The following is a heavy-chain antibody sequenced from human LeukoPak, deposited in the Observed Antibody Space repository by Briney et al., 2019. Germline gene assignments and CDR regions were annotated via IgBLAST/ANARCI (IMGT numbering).Heavy chain of an antibody. CDR1: GFTFSSYA. V-gene: IGHV3-23*01. J-gene: IGHJ4*02. CDR2: ISAGGGST. D-gene: IGHD4-17*01. CDR3: ARDDYGETFDY. Sequence: QPGGSLRLSCAASGFTFSSYAMHWVRQAPGKGLEWVSGISAGGGSTYYADSVKDRFTISRDNSKNTLYLQMNSLRAEDTAVYYCARDDYGETFDYWGQGTLVTVSS.